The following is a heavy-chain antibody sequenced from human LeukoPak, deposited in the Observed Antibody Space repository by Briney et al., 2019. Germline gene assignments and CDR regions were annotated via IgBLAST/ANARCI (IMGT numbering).Heavy chain of an antibody. CDR3: ARDHRVVPAAITN. CDR1: GFTFGSYS. CDR2: ISSSSSTI. Sequence: GGSLRLSCAASGFTFGSYSMNWVRQAPGKGLEWVSYISSSSSTIYYADSVKGRFTISRDNAKNSLYLQMNSLRAEDTAVYYCARDHRVVPAAITNWGQGTLVTVSS. J-gene: IGHJ4*02. V-gene: IGHV3-48*01. D-gene: IGHD2-2*02.